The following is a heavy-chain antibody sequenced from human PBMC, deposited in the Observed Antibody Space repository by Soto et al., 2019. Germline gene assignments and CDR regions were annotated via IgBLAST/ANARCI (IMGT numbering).Heavy chain of an antibody. CDR3: AKDKEPDGAWDIEY. J-gene: IGHJ4*02. D-gene: IGHD4-17*01. CDR2: LIGGNGET. V-gene: IGHV3-23*01. Sequence: EVQLLESGGDLVQPGGSLRLSCAASGFTFNRYTMSWVRQAPGTGLEWVSSLIGGNGETSYADSVKGRFTISRDLSKHTLDLQMNSLRAEDTAVYYCAKDKEPDGAWDIEYWGLGTLVTVSS. CDR1: GFTFNRYT.